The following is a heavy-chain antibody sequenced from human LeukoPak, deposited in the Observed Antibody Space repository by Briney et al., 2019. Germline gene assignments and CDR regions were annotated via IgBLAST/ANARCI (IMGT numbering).Heavy chain of an antibody. CDR3: ARQICTSTSCLTKNAFDL. CDR1: GSIFGNY. CDR2: IYASGRT. D-gene: IGHD2-2*01. V-gene: IGHV4-4*09. J-gene: IGHJ3*01. Sequence: WGTLSLTCTASGSIFGNYWSWIRQPPGNGLEGSGDIYASGRTNYNPSYNSRVRISVDMSKNQFSLDLSSVTAADTADYCCARQICTSTSCLTKNAFDLWGQGTMVTVSS.